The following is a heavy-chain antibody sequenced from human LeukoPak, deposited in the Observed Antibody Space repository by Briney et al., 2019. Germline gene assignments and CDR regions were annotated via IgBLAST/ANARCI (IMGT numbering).Heavy chain of an antibody. D-gene: IGHD3-22*01. V-gene: IGHV4-34*01. J-gene: IGHJ4*02. CDR1: GGSFSGYY. Sequence: SETLSLTCALYGGSFSGYYWSWIRQPPGKGLEWIGEINHSGSTNYNPSLKSRVTMSVDTSRKQFSLRLSSVTAADTAVYYCARDRYYDNSGYYFFDYWGQGTLVTVSS. CDR3: ARDRYYDNSGYYFFDY. CDR2: INHSGST.